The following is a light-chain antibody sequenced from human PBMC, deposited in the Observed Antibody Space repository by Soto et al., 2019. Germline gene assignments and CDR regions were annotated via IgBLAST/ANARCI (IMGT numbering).Light chain of an antibody. J-gene: IGKJ1*01. CDR1: QGISSY. V-gene: IGKV1-8*01. Sequence: IQMTQSPSSLSVSVGDRVTITCRASQGISSYLAWYQQKPGKAPKLLIYAASTLQSGVPSRFSGSGSGTDFTLTISCLQSEDFATYYCQQYYSCPVTFGQGTKVDIK. CDR3: QQYYSCPVT. CDR2: AAS.